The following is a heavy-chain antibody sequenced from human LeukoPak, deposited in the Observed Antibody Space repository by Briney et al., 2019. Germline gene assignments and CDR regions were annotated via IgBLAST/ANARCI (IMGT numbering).Heavy chain of an antibody. D-gene: IGHD2-21*02. J-gene: IGHJ4*02. Sequence: SETLSLTCAVYGGSFSPYYWSWIRQPPGKGLEWIGEINHSGSTNYNPSLKSRVTISVDTSKNQFSLRLSSVTAADTVVYYCARGGFYCGGDCYVDYWGQGTLVTVSS. CDR2: INHSGST. CDR1: GGSFSPYY. CDR3: ARGGFYCGGDCYVDY. V-gene: IGHV4-34*01.